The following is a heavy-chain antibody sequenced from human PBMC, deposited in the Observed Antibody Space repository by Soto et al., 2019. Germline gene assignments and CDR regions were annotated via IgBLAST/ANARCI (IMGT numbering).Heavy chain of an antibody. V-gene: IGHV4-4*07. D-gene: IGHD3-9*01. Sequence: QVQLQESDPGLVKPSETLSLTCTVSGGSISSYYWSWIRQPAGKGLEWIGRIYTSGSTNYNPSLKSRVTMSVDTSKNQFSLKLSSVTAADTAVYYCARAPTDYDILTGPWSYYGMDVWGQGTTVTVSS. CDR3: ARAPTDYDILTGPWSYYGMDV. J-gene: IGHJ6*02. CDR2: IYTSGST. CDR1: GGSISSYY.